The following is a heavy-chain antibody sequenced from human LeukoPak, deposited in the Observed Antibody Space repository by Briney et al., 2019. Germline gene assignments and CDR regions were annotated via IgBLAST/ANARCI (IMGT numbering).Heavy chain of an antibody. J-gene: IGHJ4*02. D-gene: IGHD5-12*01. CDR2: IYHSGST. Sequence: TSETLSLTCTVSGGSISTYYWSWIRQPPGKGLEWIGYIYHSGSTNYNPSLKSRVTISVDTSKNQFSLKLSAVTAADTAVYYCARDGYSGNDGLWGQGTLVTVSS. V-gene: IGHV4-59*01. CDR3: ARDGYSGNDGL. CDR1: GGSISTYY.